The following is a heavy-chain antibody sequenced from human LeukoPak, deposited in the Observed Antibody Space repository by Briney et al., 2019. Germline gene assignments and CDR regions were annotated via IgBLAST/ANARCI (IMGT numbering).Heavy chain of an antibody. CDR1: GFTFSSHW. V-gene: IGHV3-7*03. Sequence: GGSLRLSCAVSGFTFSSHWMSWVRQAPGKGLEWAANIKPDGGEKYYVDSVKGRFTISRDNAKNSLYLQMNSLRAEDTAVYYCARDSVGASVYWGQGILVTVSS. CDR2: IKPDGGEK. J-gene: IGHJ4*02. D-gene: IGHD1-26*01. CDR3: ARDSVGASVY.